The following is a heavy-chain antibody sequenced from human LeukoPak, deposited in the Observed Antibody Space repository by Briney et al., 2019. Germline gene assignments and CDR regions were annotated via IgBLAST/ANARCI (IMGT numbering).Heavy chain of an antibody. J-gene: IGHJ4*02. CDR1: GFTFSSYS. V-gene: IGHV3-21*01. Sequence: GGSLRLSCAASGFTFSSYSMNWVRQAPGKGLEWVSSISSSSSYIYYADSVKGRFTISRDNAKNSLYLQMNSLRAEDTAVYYCVRDSEMSREYYYDSSGYSHYFDYWGQGTLVTVSS. CDR2: ISSSSSYI. CDR3: VRDSEMSREYYYDSSGYSHYFDY. D-gene: IGHD3-22*01.